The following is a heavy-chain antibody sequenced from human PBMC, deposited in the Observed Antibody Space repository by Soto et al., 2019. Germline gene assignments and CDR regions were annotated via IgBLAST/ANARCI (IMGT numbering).Heavy chain of an antibody. CDR1: GDSISTDY. CDR2: IYYGGST. J-gene: IGHJ4*02. CDR3: AKNWNWGSLVH. D-gene: IGHD7-27*01. Sequence: QVHLQESGPGLVKPSETLSLTCTVSGDSISTDYWSWIRQSPGKGLEWIGFIYYGGSTNYNPSLNSRLTISVHTPKNQFSLKLSSVTAADTAVYYCAKNWNWGSLVHWGQGTLVTVSS. V-gene: IGHV4-59*08.